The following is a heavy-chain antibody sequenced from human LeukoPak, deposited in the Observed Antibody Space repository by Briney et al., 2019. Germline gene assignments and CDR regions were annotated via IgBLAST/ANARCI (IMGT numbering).Heavy chain of an antibody. J-gene: IGHJ6*02. V-gene: IGHV3-21*01. CDR3: AREPGGYSSYDPYPYYYYYGMDV. CDR2: ISSSSSYI. Sequence: GGSLRLSCAASGFTFSSYGMNWVRQAPGKGLEWVSSISSSSSYIYYADSVKGRFTISRDNAKNSLYLQMNSLRAEDTAVYYCAREPGGYSSYDPYPYYYYYGMDVWGQGTTVTVSS. D-gene: IGHD5-12*01. CDR1: GFTFSSYG.